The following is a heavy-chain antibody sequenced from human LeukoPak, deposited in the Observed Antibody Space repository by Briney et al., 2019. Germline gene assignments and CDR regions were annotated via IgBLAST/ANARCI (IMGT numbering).Heavy chain of an antibody. CDR2: ISSSSSTI. CDR3: ARDRATVTTSDGLDI. D-gene: IGHD4-17*01. CDR1: GFSFSTYS. Sequence: GRSLRLSCAASGFSFSTYSMNWVRQAPGKGLEWVSYISSSSSTIYYADSVKGRFTISRDNAKNSLYLQMNSLRDEDAAVYYCARDRATVTTSDGLDIWGQGTMVTVSS. J-gene: IGHJ3*02. V-gene: IGHV3-48*02.